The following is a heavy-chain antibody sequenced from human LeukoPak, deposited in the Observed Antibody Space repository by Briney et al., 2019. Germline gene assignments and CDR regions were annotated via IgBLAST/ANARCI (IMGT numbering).Heavy chain of an antibody. Sequence: GGSLRLSCAASGVTFSDAWMSWVRQAPGKGLEWLGRIKTKSDGGTADYVAPVKDRFIISRDDSKNTLYLQMNSLKTEDTAVYYCSTAIYDMTWGQGTRVTVSS. J-gene: IGHJ4*02. CDR1: GVTFSDAW. V-gene: IGHV3-15*05. D-gene: IGHD3-22*01. CDR3: STAIYDMT. CDR2: IKTKSDGGTA.